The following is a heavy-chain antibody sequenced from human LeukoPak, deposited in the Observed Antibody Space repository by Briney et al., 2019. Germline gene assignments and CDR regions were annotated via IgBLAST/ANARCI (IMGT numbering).Heavy chain of an antibody. V-gene: IGHV1-2*02. D-gene: IGHD4-17*01. CDR3: AKAVIGDRRVYIDH. CDR1: VYTFTDYN. J-gene: IGHJ4*02. Sequence: ASVKLSCKTSVYTFTDYNSHWVRQAPGQGLGWMWLINPKTGGTEYAQKFQGRVTVTRDTSINTAYMELTSLKSDATAVYYCAKAVIGDRRVYIDHWGRGTAVTVSS. CDR2: INPKTGGT.